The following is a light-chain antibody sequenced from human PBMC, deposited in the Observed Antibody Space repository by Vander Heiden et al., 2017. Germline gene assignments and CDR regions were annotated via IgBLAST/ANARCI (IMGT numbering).Light chain of an antibody. V-gene: IGKV2-28*01. CDR3: RQGLEFGTS. CDR1: QSLLHSSGNYY. CDR2: LGS. Sequence: DIVMTQSPLSLPVTPGESASISCRSDQSLLHSSGNYYMDWYLQKPGQSPQLLIYLGSNRASAVPDRSSGSGAGTDFTLKISIVEAEHVGVYYCRQGLEFGTSFGAETKVEMK. J-gene: IGKJ4*01.